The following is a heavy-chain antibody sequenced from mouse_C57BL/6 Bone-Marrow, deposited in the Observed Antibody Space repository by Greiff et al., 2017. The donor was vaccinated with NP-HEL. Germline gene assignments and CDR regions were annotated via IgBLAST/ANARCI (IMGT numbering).Heavy chain of an antibody. J-gene: IGHJ2*01. Sequence: VQLQQSGAELMKPGASVKLSCKATGYTFTGYWIAWVKQRPGHGLEWIGEILPGSGNTYYNERFKGKATFTADTSSNTAYMQLSSLTTEDSAIYYWASEYYSSSYFDYWGRGTTPTVSA. CDR3: ASEYYSSSYFDY. CDR2: ILPGSGNT. D-gene: IGHD1-1*01. V-gene: IGHV1-9*01. CDR1: GYTFTGYW.